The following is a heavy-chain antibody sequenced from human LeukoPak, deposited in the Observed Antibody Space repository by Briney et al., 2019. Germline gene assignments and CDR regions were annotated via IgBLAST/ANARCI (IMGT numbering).Heavy chain of an antibody. J-gene: IGHJ5*02. V-gene: IGHV4-59*01. CDR2: IYYSGST. CDR1: GGSISSYY. Sequence: PSETLSLTCTVSGGSISSYYWSWIRQPPGKGLEWIGYIYYSGSTKYNPSLESRVTISVDTSKDQFSLKLRSVTAADTAVYYCARGNAGIAASWGQGTLVTVSS. CDR3: ARGNAGIAAS. D-gene: IGHD6-13*01.